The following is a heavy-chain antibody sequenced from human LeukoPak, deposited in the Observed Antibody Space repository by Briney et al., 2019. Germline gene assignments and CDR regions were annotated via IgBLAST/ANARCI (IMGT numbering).Heavy chain of an antibody. V-gene: IGHV1-18*01. J-gene: IGHJ6*02. CDR1: GYTFTSYG. Sequence: ASVKVSCKASGYTFTSYGISWVRQAPGQGLEWMGWISAYNGNTNYAQKLQGRVTMTTDTSTSTAYMELRSLRSDDTAVYYCARDGSGSYLDSYYYYGMDVWGQGATVTVSS. D-gene: IGHD1-26*01. CDR3: ARDGSGSYLDSYYYYGMDV. CDR2: ISAYNGNT.